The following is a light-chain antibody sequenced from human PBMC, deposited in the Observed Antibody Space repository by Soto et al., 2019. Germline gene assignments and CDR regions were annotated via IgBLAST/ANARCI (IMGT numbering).Light chain of an antibody. V-gene: IGKV1-27*01. CDR1: QGISNY. J-gene: IGKJ1*01. CDR3: QKYNSAPPT. Sequence: DIQMTQSPSSLSASGGDRVTITCRASQGISNYLAWYQQQPGKVPKLLIYAASTLQSGVPSRFSGSGSGTDFTLTINSLQPEDVATYYCQKYNSAPPTFGQGTKVEIK. CDR2: AAS.